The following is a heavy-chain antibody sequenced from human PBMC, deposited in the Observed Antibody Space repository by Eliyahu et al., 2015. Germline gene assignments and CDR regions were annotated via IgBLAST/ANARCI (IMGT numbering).Heavy chain of an antibody. Sequence: GGGLVQPGGSLRLSCAASGFSFNTYWMHWVRQAPGKGLVWVSRIDSDGSDTIYADSVKGRFTISRDNAKNTLYLQMNSLGADDSAVYYCSRGGYHHGFDIWGQGTMVTVSS. D-gene: IGHD5-18*01. CDR3: SRGGYHHGFDI. CDR1: GFSFNTYW. V-gene: IGHV3-74*01. CDR2: IDSDGSDT. J-gene: IGHJ3*02.